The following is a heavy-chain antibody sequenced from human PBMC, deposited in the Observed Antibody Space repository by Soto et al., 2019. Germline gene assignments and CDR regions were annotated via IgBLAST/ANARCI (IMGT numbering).Heavy chain of an antibody. D-gene: IGHD3-22*01. V-gene: IGHV3-66*01. CDR1: GFTVSSNY. CDR3: AKIVDSSGPGSY. J-gene: IGHJ4*02. Sequence: GGSLRLSCEVSGFTVSSNYVSWVRQVPGKGLEWVSVIYIAGNTYYADSVKGRFTLSRDTSKNTLYLQMNSLRAEDTAVYYCAKIVDSSGPGSYWGQGTLVTVSS. CDR2: IYIAGNT.